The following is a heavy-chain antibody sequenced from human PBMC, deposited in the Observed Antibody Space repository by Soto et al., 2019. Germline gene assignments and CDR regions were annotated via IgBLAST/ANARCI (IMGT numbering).Heavy chain of an antibody. CDR2: ISGSGDNT. Sequence: EVQLVESGGGLAQPGGSLRLSCAASGFIFSNYEMNWVRQAPGKGLEWVSYISGSGDNTYYADSVKGRFTISRDNSKNTLYLQMNSLRAEDTAVYYCAKAVPPADTAMVYFDYWGQGTLVTVSS. J-gene: IGHJ4*02. CDR3: AKAVPPADTAMVYFDY. CDR1: GFIFSNYE. V-gene: IGHV3-48*03. D-gene: IGHD5-18*01.